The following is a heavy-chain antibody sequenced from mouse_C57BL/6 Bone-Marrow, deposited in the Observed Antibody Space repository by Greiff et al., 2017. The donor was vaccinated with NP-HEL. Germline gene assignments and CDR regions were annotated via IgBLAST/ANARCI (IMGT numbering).Heavy chain of an antibody. CDR2: IDPSDSYT. Sequence: VQLQQPGAELVMPGASVKLSRKASGYTFTSYWMHWVKQRPGQGLEWIGEIDPSDSYTNYNQKFKGKSTLTVDKSSSTAYMQLSSLTSEDSAVYYCARDGSSPAWFAYWGQGTLVTVSA. J-gene: IGHJ3*01. D-gene: IGHD1-1*01. CDR1: GYTFTSYW. CDR3: ARDGSSPAWFAY. V-gene: IGHV1-69*01.